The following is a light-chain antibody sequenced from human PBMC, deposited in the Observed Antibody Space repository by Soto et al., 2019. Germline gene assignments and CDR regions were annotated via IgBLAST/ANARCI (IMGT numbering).Light chain of an antibody. CDR2: VNSDGSH. V-gene: IGLV4-69*02. J-gene: IGLJ2*01. Sequence: QSVLTQSSSASASLGASVKLTCTLTSGHSSYAIAWHQQQPEKGPRYLMKVNSDGSHNKGDGIPDRFSGSSSGAERYLTISSLQSEDEADYYCQTWGTGINVVFGGGTKLTVL. CDR3: QTWGTGINVV. CDR1: SGHSSYA.